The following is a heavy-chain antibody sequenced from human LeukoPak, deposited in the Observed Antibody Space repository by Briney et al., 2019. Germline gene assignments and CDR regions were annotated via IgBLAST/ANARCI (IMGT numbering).Heavy chain of an antibody. CDR2: IYTGGST. V-gene: IGHV4-4*07. CDR3: AIYNYDTSGFDY. Sequence: SETLSLTCSVSGGSVGSFSIYYWRWVRQPAGKGLEWIGRIYTGGSTSPSYNPSLKSRVSISVDKSKNHFSLTLWSVTTVDSAVYYCAIYNYDTSGFDYWGQGTRVTVSS. D-gene: IGHD3-22*01. J-gene: IGHJ4*02. CDR1: GGSVGSFSIYY.